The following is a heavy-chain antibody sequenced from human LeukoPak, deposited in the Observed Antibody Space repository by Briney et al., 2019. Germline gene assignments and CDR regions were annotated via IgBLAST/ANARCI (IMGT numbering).Heavy chain of an antibody. Sequence: PGGSRRLSCAASGFTFSSYSIDWVRQAPGKGLEWLSYISSSSSTIYYADSVKGRFTISRDNAKNSVYLQMNSLRAEDTAVYYCARVWSSGYTKDYWGQGTLVTVSS. CDR1: GFTFSSYS. CDR2: ISSSSSTI. V-gene: IGHV3-48*04. CDR3: ARVWSSGYTKDY. J-gene: IGHJ4*02. D-gene: IGHD3-22*01.